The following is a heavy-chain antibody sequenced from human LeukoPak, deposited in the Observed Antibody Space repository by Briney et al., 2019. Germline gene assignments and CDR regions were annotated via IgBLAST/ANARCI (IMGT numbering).Heavy chain of an antibody. CDR2: FDPEDGET. Sequence: ASVKVSCKVSEYTLTELSMHWVRQAPGKGLEWMGGFDPEDGETIYAQKFQGRVTMTEDTSTDTAYMELSSLRSEDTAVYYCATDRPDPLYYYGSGYAFDIWGQGTMVTVSS. CDR1: EYTLTELS. CDR3: ATDRPDPLYYYGSGYAFDI. D-gene: IGHD3-10*01. V-gene: IGHV1-24*01. J-gene: IGHJ3*02.